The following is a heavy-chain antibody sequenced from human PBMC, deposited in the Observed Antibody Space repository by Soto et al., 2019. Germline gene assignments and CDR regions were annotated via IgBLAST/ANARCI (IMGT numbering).Heavy chain of an antibody. J-gene: IGHJ4*02. CDR1: GYTLTELS. Sequence: ASVKVSCKVSGYTLTELSMHWVRQAPGKGLEWMGGFDPEDGETIYAQKFQGRVTMTEDTSTDTAYMELRSLRSDDTAVYYCARDPDTAYTAMASGVDYWGQGTLVTVSS. CDR2: FDPEDGET. V-gene: IGHV1-24*01. D-gene: IGHD5-18*01. CDR3: ARDPDTAYTAMASGVDY.